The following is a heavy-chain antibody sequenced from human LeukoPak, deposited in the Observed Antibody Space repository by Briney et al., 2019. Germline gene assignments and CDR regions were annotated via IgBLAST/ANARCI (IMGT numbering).Heavy chain of an antibody. Sequence: GASVKVSCKASGGTFSRYAISWVRQSPGQGLEWMGGIIPIFGTANYAQKFQGRVTITADESTSTAYMELSSLRSEDTAVYYCARDSSEFRNLIPHWGQGTLVTVPS. CDR2: IIPIFGTA. CDR3: ARDSSEFRNLIPH. D-gene: IGHD1-14*01. CDR1: GGTFSRYA. V-gene: IGHV1-69*01. J-gene: IGHJ1*01.